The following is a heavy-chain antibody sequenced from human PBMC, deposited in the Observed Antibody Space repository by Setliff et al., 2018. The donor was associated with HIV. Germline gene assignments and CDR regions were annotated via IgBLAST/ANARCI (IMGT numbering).Heavy chain of an antibody. CDR2: IWYDGSNK. Sequence: QTGGSLRLSCVASEFTFSSYAMHWIRQGSGKGLEWVAVIWYDGSNKYYADSVKGRFTVSRDNAKNTLFLQMNSLTVEDTAIYYCARGRKELLFARRDTGFDYWGQGTLVTVSS. CDR1: EFTFSSYA. CDR3: ARGRKELLFARRDTGFDY. D-gene: IGHD2-21*02. V-gene: IGHV3-33*01. J-gene: IGHJ4*02.